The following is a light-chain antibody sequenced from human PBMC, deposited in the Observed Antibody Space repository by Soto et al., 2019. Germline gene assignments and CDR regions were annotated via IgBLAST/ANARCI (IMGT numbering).Light chain of an antibody. CDR3: QQYGTSPG. CDR2: GAS. CDR1: QSISSSN. V-gene: IGKV3-20*01. Sequence: EIVLTQSPGTLSLSPGERAALSCRASQSISSSNLAWYQHRPGQAPRLLIYGASSRATDIPDRFSGSGSGTDFTLTINRLEPEDFAVYYCQQYGTSPGFGQGTKLEIK. J-gene: IGKJ2*03.